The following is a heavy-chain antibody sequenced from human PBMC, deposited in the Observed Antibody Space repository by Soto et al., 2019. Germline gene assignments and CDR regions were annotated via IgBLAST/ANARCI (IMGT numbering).Heavy chain of an antibody. CDR3: ALAYGGTSWLNDAFDV. CDR1: GFSLSADGVG. Sequence: ITLKESGPTLVKPTQTLTLTCSFSGFSLSADGVGVGWIRQPPGKALEWLALIYWDDDTRYRPSLKSRLTITKDSSKHQVVLTMTNMDPVDTATYYCALAYGGTSWLNDAFDVWGQGTVVTVSS. J-gene: IGHJ3*01. D-gene: IGHD2-2*01. CDR2: IYWDDDT. V-gene: IGHV2-5*02.